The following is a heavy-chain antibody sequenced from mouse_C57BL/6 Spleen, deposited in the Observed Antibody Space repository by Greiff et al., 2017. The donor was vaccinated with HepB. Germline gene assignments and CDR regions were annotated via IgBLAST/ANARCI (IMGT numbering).Heavy chain of an antibody. CDR2: IDPSDSYT. V-gene: IGHV1-50*01. Sequence: VQLQQPGAELVKPGASVKLSCKASGYTFTSYWMQWVKQRPGQGLEWIGEIDPSDSYTNYNQKFNGKATLTVDTSSSTAYMQLSSLTSEDSAVYYCARGGSSDAMDYWGQGTSVTVSS. D-gene: IGHD3-2*02. CDR3: ARGGSSDAMDY. CDR1: GYTFTSYW. J-gene: IGHJ4*01.